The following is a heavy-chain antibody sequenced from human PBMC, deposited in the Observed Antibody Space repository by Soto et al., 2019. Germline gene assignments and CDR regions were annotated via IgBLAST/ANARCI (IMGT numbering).Heavy chain of an antibody. D-gene: IGHD2-8*01. CDR1: GGSISSSNW. V-gene: IGHV4-4*02. J-gene: IGHJ4*02. Sequence: PSETLSLTCAVSGGSISSSNWWSWVRQPPGKGLEWIGEIYHSGSTNYNPSLKSRVTISVDKSKNQFSLKLSSVTAADTAVYYCARDSPYCTNGVCYMKGLDYWGQGTLVTVSS. CDR3: ARDSPYCTNGVCYMKGLDY. CDR2: IYHSGST.